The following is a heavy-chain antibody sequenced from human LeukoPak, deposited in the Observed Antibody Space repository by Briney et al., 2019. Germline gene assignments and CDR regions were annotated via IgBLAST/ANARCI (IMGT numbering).Heavy chain of an antibody. CDR3: ARGPYSSYNWFDP. CDR2: INPNSGGT. J-gene: IGHJ5*02. D-gene: IGHD6-6*01. V-gene: IGHV1-2*02. Sequence: ASVTVSCKASGYTFTGYYMYWVRQAPGQGLEWMGWINPNSGGTNYAQKFQGRVTMTRDTSISTAYMELSRLRSDDTAVYYCARGPYSSYNWFDPWGQGTLVTVSS. CDR1: GYTFTGYY.